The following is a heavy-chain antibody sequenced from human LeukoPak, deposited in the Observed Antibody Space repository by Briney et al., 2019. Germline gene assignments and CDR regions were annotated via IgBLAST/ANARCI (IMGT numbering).Heavy chain of an antibody. CDR2: IYYSGRA. CDR1: SGSISSSSYY. J-gene: IGHJ4*02. Sequence: SETLSLTCTVSSGSISSSSYYWRWIRQPPGKGLEWIGSIYYSGRAYYNPSLKSRVTISVDTSKNQFSLKLSSVTAADTAVYYCARPHDYSNYFDYWGQGTLVTVSS. CDR3: ARPHDYSNYFDY. V-gene: IGHV4-39*01. D-gene: IGHD4-11*01.